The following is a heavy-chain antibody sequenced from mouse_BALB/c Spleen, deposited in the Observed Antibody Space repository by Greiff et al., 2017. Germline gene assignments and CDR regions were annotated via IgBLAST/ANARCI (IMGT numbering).Heavy chain of an antibody. CDR1: GYTFSSYW. CDR3: AREGGLGRAWFAY. V-gene: IGHV1-9*01. Sequence: VKLMESGAELMKPGASVKISCKATGYTFSSYWIEWVKQRPGHGLEWIGEILPGSGSTNYNEKFKGKATFTADTSSNTAYMQLSSLTSEDSAVYYCAREGGLGRAWFAYWGQGTLVTVSA. D-gene: IGHD4-1*01. CDR2: ILPGSGST. J-gene: IGHJ3*01.